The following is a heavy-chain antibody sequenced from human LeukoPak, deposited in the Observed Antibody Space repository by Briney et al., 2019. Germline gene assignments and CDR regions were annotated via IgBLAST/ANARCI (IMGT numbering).Heavy chain of an antibody. V-gene: IGHV4-38-2*02. J-gene: IGHJ5*02. CDR3: ARGPFDP. CDR2: IYHSGST. Sequence: SETLSLTCTVSGYSISSGYYWGWIRQPPGKGLEWIGSIYHSGSTYYNPSLKSRVTISVDTSKNQSSLKLSSVTAADTAVYYCARGPFDPWGQGTLVTVSS. CDR1: GYSISSGYY.